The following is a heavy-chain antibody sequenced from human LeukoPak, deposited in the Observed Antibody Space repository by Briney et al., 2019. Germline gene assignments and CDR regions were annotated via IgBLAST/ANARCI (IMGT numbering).Heavy chain of an antibody. D-gene: IGHD3-3*01. CDR2: ISAYNGNT. J-gene: IGHJ4*02. CDR3: ARWGTYYDFWSGYQGGYYFDY. V-gene: IGHV1-18*01. Sequence: ASVKVSCKASGYTFTSYGIRWVRQAPGQGLEWMGWISAYNGNTNYAQKLQGRVTMTTDTSTSTAYMELRSLRSDDTAVYYCARWGTYYDFWSGYQGGYYFDYWGQGTLVTVSS. CDR1: GYTFTSYG.